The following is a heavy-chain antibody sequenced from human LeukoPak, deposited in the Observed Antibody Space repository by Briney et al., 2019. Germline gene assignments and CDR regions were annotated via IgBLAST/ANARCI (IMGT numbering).Heavy chain of an antibody. CDR3: AKDRESYYYGSGTLN. D-gene: IGHD3-10*01. CDR1: GFTFSSYG. CDR2: ISYDGSNK. Sequence: GRSLRLSCAASGFTFSSYGMHWVRQAPGKGLEWVAVISYDGSNKYYADSVKGRFTISRDNSKNTLYLQMNSLRAEDTAVYYSAKDRESYYYGSGTLNWGQGTLVTVSS. V-gene: IGHV3-30*18. J-gene: IGHJ4*02.